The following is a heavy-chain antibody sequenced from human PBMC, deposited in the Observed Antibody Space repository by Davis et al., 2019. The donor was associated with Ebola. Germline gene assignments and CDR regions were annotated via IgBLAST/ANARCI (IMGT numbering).Heavy chain of an antibody. CDR2: INPNSGGT. J-gene: IGHJ4*02. Sequence: AASVKVSCKASGYTFTGYYMHWVRQAPGQGLEWMGRINPNSGGTNYAQKFQGRVTMTRDTSISTANMELSRLRSDDTAVYYCATGIAVAGTFEDYWGQGTLVTVSS. CDR1: GYTFTGYY. V-gene: IGHV1-2*06. D-gene: IGHD6-19*01. CDR3: ATGIAVAGTFEDY.